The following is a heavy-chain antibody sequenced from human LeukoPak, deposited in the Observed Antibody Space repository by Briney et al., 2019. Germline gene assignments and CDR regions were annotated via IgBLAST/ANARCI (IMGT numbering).Heavy chain of an antibody. V-gene: IGHV3-30*02. Sequence: GRSLRLSCAASGFIFSNYGMHWVRQAPGKGLEWVAFIRYDATNKYYADSVKGRFTMSRDNSKNTLYLQMNSLRVEDTAVYYCAKDKIWEEDYFDYWGQGTLVTVSS. CDR2: IRYDATNK. CDR1: GFIFSNYG. CDR3: AKDKIWEEDYFDY. J-gene: IGHJ4*02. D-gene: IGHD3-16*01.